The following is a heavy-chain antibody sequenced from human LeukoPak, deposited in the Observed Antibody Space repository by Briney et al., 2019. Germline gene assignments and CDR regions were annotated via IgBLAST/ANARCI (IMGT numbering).Heavy chain of an antibody. V-gene: IGHV2-5*02. J-gene: IGHJ5*01. CDR1: GFSLSTRRVG. CDR3: AHGSPWFDP. CDR2: IYWDDDK. Sequence: SGPTLVHLTQTLTLTCTFSGFSLSTRRVGVGWIRQPPGKALEWLALIYWDDDKRYSPSLKRRITITKDTTKNQVVLTMTNMDPVDTATYYCAHGSPWFDPWGQGTLVTVSS.